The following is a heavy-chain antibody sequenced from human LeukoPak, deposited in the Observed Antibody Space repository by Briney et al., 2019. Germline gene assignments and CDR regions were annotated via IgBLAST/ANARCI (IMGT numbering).Heavy chain of an antibody. CDR3: ARAMPLAPSLETPLKPLYSSSFYYYYGMDV. Sequence: AASVKVSCKASGYTFTSYAMHWVRQAPGQRLEWMGWINAGNGNTKYSQKFQGRVTITRDTSASTAYMELSSLRSEDTAVYYCARAMPLAPSLETPLKPLYSSSFYYYYGMDVWGQGTTVTVSS. D-gene: IGHD6-13*01. CDR1: GYTFTSYA. J-gene: IGHJ6*02. CDR2: INAGNGNT. V-gene: IGHV1-3*01.